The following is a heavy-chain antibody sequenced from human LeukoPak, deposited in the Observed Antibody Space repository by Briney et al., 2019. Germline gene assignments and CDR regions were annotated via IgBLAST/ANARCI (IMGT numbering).Heavy chain of an antibody. V-gene: IGHV3-21*01. CDR3: ARDSGSYHGYFDD. CDR2: ISSSSSYI. D-gene: IGHD1-26*01. J-gene: IGHJ4*02. Sequence: GGSLRLSCAASGFTFSSYSMNWVRQAPGKGLEWVSSISSSSSYIYYADSVKGRFTTSRDNAKNSLYLQMNSLRAEDTAVYYCARDSGSYHGYFDDWGQGTLVTVSS. CDR1: GFTFSSYS.